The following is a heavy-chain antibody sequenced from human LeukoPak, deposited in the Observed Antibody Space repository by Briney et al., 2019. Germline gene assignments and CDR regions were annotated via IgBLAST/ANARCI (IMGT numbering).Heavy chain of an antibody. D-gene: IGHD2-21*02. V-gene: IGHV1-3*01. CDR3: ASRTAAYYYYGMDV. CDR2: INAGNGNT. CDR1: GYTFTSYA. Sequence: ASVKVSCTASGYTFTSYAMHWVRQAPGQRLEWMGWINAGNGNTKYSQKFQGRVTITRDTSASTAYMELSSLRSEDTAVYYCASRTAAYYYYGMDVWGQGTTVTVSS. J-gene: IGHJ6*02.